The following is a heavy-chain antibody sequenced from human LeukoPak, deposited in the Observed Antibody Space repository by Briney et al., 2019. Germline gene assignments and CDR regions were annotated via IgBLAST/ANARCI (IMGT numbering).Heavy chain of an antibody. J-gene: IGHJ4*02. CDR2: IYYSGST. V-gene: IGHV4-31*03. CDR3: ARVQYDFWSGYEDY. D-gene: IGHD3-3*01. CDR1: GGSISSGGYY. Sequence: SQTLSLTCTVSGGSISSGGYYWSWIRQHPGKGLEWIGYIYYSGSTYYNPSLKSRVTISVDTSKNQFSLKLSSVTAADTAVYYCARVQYDFWSGYEDYWGQGTLVTVSS.